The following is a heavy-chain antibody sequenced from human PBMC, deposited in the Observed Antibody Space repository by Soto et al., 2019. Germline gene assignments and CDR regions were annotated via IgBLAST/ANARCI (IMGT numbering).Heavy chain of an antibody. V-gene: IGHV3-49*04. CDR1: GFTFGDYA. CDR3: TRVRGGNSPYDAFDI. Sequence: GGSLRLSCTASGFTFGDYAMSWVRQAPGKGLEWVGFIRSKAYGGTTEYAASVKGRFTISRDDSKSIAYLQMNSLKTEDTAVYYCTRVRGGNSPYDAFDIWGQGTMVTVSS. D-gene: IGHD2-21*02. CDR2: IRSKAYGGTT. J-gene: IGHJ3*02.